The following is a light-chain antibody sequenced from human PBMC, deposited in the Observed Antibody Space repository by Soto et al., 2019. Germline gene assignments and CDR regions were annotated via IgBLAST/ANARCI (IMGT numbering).Light chain of an antibody. CDR3: HQYDEWPLT. CDR1: QSVGRS. Sequence: VMTQSPATLSVSPGEGATLSCRASQSVGRSLAWYQQKPGQAPRLLIFDSSTRATGIPAKFRGSGSGTEFTLTISSLQSEDFAMFFCHQYDEWPLTFGPGTKVDI. V-gene: IGKV3-15*01. CDR2: DSS. J-gene: IGKJ3*01.